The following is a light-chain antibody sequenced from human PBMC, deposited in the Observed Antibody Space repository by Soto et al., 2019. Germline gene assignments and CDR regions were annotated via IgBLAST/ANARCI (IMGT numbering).Light chain of an antibody. V-gene: IGLV2-14*01. J-gene: IGLJ1*01. CDR2: EVI. Sequence: QPVLTQPASVSGSPGQSITISCTGASSDIGGYNYVSWYQHHPGKAPKLLIYEVINRPSGVSNRFSGSKSGKTASLTISGLQAEDEADYYCSSYTTYGTLFYVFGTGTKVTVL. CDR3: SSYTTYGTLFYV. CDR1: SSDIGGYNY.